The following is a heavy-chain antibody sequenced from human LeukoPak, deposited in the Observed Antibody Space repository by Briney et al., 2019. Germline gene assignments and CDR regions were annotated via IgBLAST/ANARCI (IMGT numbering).Heavy chain of an antibody. D-gene: IGHD3-22*01. Sequence: SETLSLTCTVSGGSISSGGYYWSWIRQPRGKGLEWIGYIYHSGSTYYNPSLKSRVTISVDRSKNQFSLKLSSVTAADTAVYYCARSSGYSYNWFDPWGQGTLVTVSS. CDR1: GGSISSGGYY. J-gene: IGHJ5*02. CDR2: IYHSGST. CDR3: ARSSGYSYNWFDP. V-gene: IGHV4-30-2*01.